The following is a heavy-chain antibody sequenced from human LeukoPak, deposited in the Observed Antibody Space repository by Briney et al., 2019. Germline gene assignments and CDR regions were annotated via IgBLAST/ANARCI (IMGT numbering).Heavy chain of an antibody. CDR2: IWFDGSEK. CDR1: GFTFGSYA. V-gene: IGHV3-30*02. Sequence: GGSLRLSCAASGFTFGSYAMSWVRQAPGKGLEWVTFIWFDGSEKYYADSVRGRFTISRDNSKNTVNLQMNSLRTEDTALYYCAKDLSSGWSFDSWGQGTLVTVSS. J-gene: IGHJ4*02. CDR3: AKDLSSGWSFDS. D-gene: IGHD6-19*01.